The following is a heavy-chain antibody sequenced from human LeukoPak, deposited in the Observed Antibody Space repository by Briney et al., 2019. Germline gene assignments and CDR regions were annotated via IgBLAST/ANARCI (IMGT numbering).Heavy chain of an antibody. Sequence: GGSLRLSCAASGFTFSSYAMHWVRQAPGKGLEWVAIISFDGSSTFYADSVKGRFTISRDNPKNTLYLQMNSLTTEETAVYYCARDPLVSHGGSGWHNWFDPWGQGTLVTVSS. CDR2: ISFDGSST. D-gene: IGHD6-25*01. CDR3: ARDPLVSHGGSGWHNWFDP. CDR1: GFTFSSYA. J-gene: IGHJ5*02. V-gene: IGHV3-30-3*01.